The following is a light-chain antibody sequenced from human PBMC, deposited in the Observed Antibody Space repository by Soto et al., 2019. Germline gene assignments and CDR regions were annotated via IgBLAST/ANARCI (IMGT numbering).Light chain of an antibody. V-gene: IGLV2-14*01. CDR3: SSYTGSNSWV. CDR1: SSDVGGYNY. CDR2: EVT. Sequence: QSALTQPASVSGSPGQSITISCTGTSSDVGGYNYVSWYQQHPGKAPKLMIYEVTNRPSGVSTRFSGSKSGNTASLTISGLQAEDEADYYCSSYTGSNSWVCGGGTKLTVL. J-gene: IGLJ3*02.